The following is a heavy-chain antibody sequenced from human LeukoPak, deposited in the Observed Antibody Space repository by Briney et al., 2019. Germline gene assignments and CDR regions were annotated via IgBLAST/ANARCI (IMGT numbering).Heavy chain of an antibody. J-gene: IGHJ3*02. Sequence: SETLSLTCTVSDGSISSGGYYWSWIRQHPEKGLEWIGYIYYSGSTYYNPSLKSRVTISVDTSKNQFSLKLSSVTAADTAVYYCAREPRDDYGDYPPDAFDIWGQGTMVTVS. CDR3: AREPRDDYGDYPPDAFDI. D-gene: IGHD4-17*01. CDR1: DGSISSGGYY. CDR2: IYYSGST. V-gene: IGHV4-31*03.